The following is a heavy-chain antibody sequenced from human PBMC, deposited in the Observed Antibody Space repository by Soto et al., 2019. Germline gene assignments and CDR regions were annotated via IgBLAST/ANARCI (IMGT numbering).Heavy chain of an antibody. J-gene: IGHJ6*02. D-gene: IGHD2-15*01. CDR1: GGTVSSYA. CDR3: ARHPGGRGYYYGMDV. CDR2: IIPIFGTA. V-gene: IGHV1-69*01. Sequence: VSCKASGGTVSSYAISWVRQAPGQGLEWMGGIIPIFGTANYAQKFQGRVTITADESTSTAYMELSSLRSEDTAVYYCARHPGGRGYYYGMDVWGQGTTVTVSS.